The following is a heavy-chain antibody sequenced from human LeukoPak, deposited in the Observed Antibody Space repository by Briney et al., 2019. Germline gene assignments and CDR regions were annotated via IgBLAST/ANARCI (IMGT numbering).Heavy chain of an antibody. D-gene: IGHD2-2*01. CDR1: GGSISSDSYY. V-gene: IGHV4-39*07. CDR2: IYYSGST. CDR3: ASAKPKDIVVVPAARKVNWFDP. J-gene: IGHJ5*02. Sequence: PSETLSLTCTVSGGSISSDSYYWAWIRQPPGKGLEWIASIYYSGSTNYNPSLKSRVTISVDTSKNQFSLKLSSVTAADTAVYYCASAKPKDIVVVPAARKVNWFDPWGQGTLVTVSS.